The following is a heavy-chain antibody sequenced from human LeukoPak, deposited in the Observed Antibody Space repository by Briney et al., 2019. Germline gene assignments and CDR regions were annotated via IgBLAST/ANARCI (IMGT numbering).Heavy chain of an antibody. CDR1: GGSISNYY. CDR3: ARALEATYYYYYYMDV. CDR2: IFYRGST. J-gene: IGHJ6*03. D-gene: IGHD1-1*01. Sequence: SETLSLTCTVSGGSISNYYWSWIRQPPGKGLEWIGYIFYRGSTNYNPSLKSRVTISVDTSKNQFSLKLSSVTAADTAVYYCARALEATYYYYYYMDVWGKGTTVTVSS. V-gene: IGHV4-59*01.